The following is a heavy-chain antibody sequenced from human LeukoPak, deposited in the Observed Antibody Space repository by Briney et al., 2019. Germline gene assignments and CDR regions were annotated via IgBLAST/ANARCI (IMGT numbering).Heavy chain of an antibody. J-gene: IGHJ6*03. CDR1: GYTFTGYY. D-gene: IGHD6-6*01. CDR2: INPNSGGT. CDR3: ARRPTPSSSYYYYYMDV. V-gene: IGHV1-2*02. Sequence: GASVKVSCKASGYTFTGYYMHWVRQAPGQGPEWMGWINPNSGGTNYAQKFQGRVTMTRDTSISTAYMELSRLRSDDTAVYYCARRPTPSSSYYYYYMDVWGKGTTVTVSS.